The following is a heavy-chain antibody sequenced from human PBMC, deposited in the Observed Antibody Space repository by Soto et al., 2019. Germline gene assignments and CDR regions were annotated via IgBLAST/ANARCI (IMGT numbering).Heavy chain of an antibody. D-gene: IGHD3-16*01. Sequence: GESLKISCKGSGYGFTSYWISWVRQMPGKGLEWMGRIDPSDSYTNYSPSFQGHVTISADKSISTAYLQWSSLKASDTAMYYCARHVVMITFGGVSPVAFAIWGQGTMVTVSS. V-gene: IGHV5-10-1*01. J-gene: IGHJ3*02. CDR3: ARHVVMITFGGVSPVAFAI. CDR1: GYGFTSYW. CDR2: IDPSDSYT.